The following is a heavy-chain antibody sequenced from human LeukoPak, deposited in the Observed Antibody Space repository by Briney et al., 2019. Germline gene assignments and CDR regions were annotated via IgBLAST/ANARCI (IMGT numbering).Heavy chain of an antibody. V-gene: IGHV4-59*08. CDR1: GGSISSYY. D-gene: IGHD2/OR15-2a*01. CDR2: ISDIGGI. CDR3: AGHHPRNTVDF. Sequence: SETLSLTCTVSGGSISSYYWSWIRQPPGKGLEWIAYISDIGGINYNPSLKSRVSISLDTSKNQFSLKLSSVTAADTAVYYCAGHHPRNTVDFWGQGTLVAVSS. J-gene: IGHJ4*02.